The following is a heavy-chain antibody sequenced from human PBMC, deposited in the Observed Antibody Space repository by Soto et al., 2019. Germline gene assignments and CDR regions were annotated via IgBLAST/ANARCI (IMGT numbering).Heavy chain of an antibody. V-gene: IGHV4-39*01. Sequence: QVQLQESGPGLVRPSETLSLTCTVSGDSISGSYYYWGWIHQPPGKGLEWIASIFYSGSTYYNPSLKSRVTISVDTSKNQFSLDLTSVTAADMSVYYCARHDETPTHRGWRWFDPWGRGTLVTVSS. D-gene: IGHD2-15*01. CDR2: IFYSGST. CDR3: ARHDETPTHRGWRWFDP. J-gene: IGHJ5*02. CDR1: GDSISGSYYY.